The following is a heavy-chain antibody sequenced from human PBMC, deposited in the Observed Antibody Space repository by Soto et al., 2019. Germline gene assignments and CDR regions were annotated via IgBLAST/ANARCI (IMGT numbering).Heavy chain of an antibody. CDR1: GFTFSSYA. V-gene: IGHV3-30-3*01. Sequence: QVQLVESGGGVVQPGRSLRLSCAASGFTFSSYAMHWVRQAPGKGLEWVAVISYDGSNKYYADSVKGRFTISRDNSKNTLYLQMNSVRAEDTAVYYCARVPMVSLLWAQYFQHWGQGTLVTVSS. J-gene: IGHJ1*01. D-gene: IGHD3-10*01. CDR3: ARVPMVSLLWAQYFQH. CDR2: ISYDGSNK.